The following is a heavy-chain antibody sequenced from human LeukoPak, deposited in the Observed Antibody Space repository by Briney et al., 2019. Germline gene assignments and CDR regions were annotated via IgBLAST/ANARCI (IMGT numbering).Heavy chain of an antibody. CDR3: ARVFDS. CDR2: IFYTGKT. CDR1: GGSVYTSDYY. J-gene: IGHJ4*02. Sequence: SETLSLTCTVSGGSVYTSDYYWGWVRQPPGKGPEWIGDIFYTGKTNYHPSLKSRVSISIDTPKNQFSLKLTSGTAADTAVYYCARVFDSWGQGTLVTVSS. V-gene: IGHV4-39*07.